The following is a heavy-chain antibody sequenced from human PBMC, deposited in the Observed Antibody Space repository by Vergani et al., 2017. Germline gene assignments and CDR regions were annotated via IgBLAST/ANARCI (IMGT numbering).Heavy chain of an antibody. D-gene: IGHD3-16*02. CDR1: GFTFSSYS. Sequence: VQLVESGGGLVKPGGSLRLSCAASGFTFSSYSMHWVRQAPGKGLEWVAVISYDGSNKYYADSVKGRFTISRDNSKNTLYLQMNSLRAEDTAVYYCAKAPRITFGGVISYYFDYWGQGTLVTVSS. CDR3: AKAPRITFGGVISYYFDY. CDR2: ISYDGSNK. J-gene: IGHJ4*02. V-gene: IGHV3-30*18.